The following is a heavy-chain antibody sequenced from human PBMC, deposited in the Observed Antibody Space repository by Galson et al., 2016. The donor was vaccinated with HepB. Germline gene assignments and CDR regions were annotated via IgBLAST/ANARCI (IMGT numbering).Heavy chain of an antibody. Sequence: SLRLSCAASEFTFSSYAMSWVRQAPGKGLEWVSAIDSSGHSTYYTDSVTGRFTNSRDNSKNTLYLQMNSLRYEDTAVYYCAKAATPVFYYHGMDVWGQGTTVTVSS. CDR1: EFTFSSYA. CDR3: AKAATPVFYYHGMDV. CDR2: IDSSGHST. J-gene: IGHJ6*02. V-gene: IGHV3-23*01.